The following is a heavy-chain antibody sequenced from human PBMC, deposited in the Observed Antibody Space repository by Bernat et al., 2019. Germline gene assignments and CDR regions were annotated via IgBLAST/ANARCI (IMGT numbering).Heavy chain of an antibody. CDR3: ARGTSTSAPYMDV. Sequence: QVQLVESGGGVVQPGRSLRLSCAASGFTFRNHGMHWVRQALGKGLEWVAVIWYDGSNEYYADSVKGRFTISRDNSKNTLYLQMNSLRAEDTAVYYCARGTSTSAPYMDVWGKGTTVTVSS. V-gene: IGHV3-33*01. CDR1: GFTFRNHG. CDR2: IWYDGSNE. J-gene: IGHJ6*03.